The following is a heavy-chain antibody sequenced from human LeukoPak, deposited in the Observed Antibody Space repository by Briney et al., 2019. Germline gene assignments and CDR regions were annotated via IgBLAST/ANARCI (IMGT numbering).Heavy chain of an antibody. CDR2: IWYDGSNK. CDR3: ARDQGTRIVVVPAYDYYYGMDV. CDR1: GFTFSSYG. Sequence: GRSLRLSCAASGFTFSSYGMHWVRQAPGKGLEWVAVIWYDGSNKYYADSVKGRFTISRDNSKNTLYLQMNSLRAEDTAVYYCARDQGTRIVVVPAYDYYYGMDVWGKGTTVTVSS. D-gene: IGHD2-2*01. V-gene: IGHV3-33*01. J-gene: IGHJ6*04.